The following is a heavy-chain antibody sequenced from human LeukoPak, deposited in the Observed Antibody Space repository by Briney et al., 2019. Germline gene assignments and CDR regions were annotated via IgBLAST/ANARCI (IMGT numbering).Heavy chain of an antibody. D-gene: IGHD1-26*01. CDR2: IYYSGST. CDR1: GASVYNYY. V-gene: IGHV4-59*02. J-gene: IGHJ6*03. CDR3: PRVGEGPRGNYYYNYMNV. Sequence: PSETLSLTFTVSGASVYNYYWAWIRQSPGKALEWIGNIYYSGSTNFNPSLKSRVTISVDTSKNQFSLKLSSVTAADTAVYHFPRVGEGPRGNYYYNYMNVWGKGTTVTVSS.